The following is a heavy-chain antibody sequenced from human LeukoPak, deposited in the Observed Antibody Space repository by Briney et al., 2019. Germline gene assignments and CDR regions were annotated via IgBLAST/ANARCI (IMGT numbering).Heavy chain of an antibody. V-gene: IGHV3-21*01. CDR1: GFTFSSYS. J-gene: IGHJ4*02. Sequence: GGSLRLSCAASGFTFSSYSMKWVRQAPGKGLEWVSSISSSSSYIYYADSVKGRFTISRDNAKNSLYVQMNSLRAEDTAVYYCASVKPDDSESWFDYWGQGTLVTVSS. CDR3: ASVKPDDSESWFDY. D-gene: IGHD1-26*01. CDR2: ISSSSSYI.